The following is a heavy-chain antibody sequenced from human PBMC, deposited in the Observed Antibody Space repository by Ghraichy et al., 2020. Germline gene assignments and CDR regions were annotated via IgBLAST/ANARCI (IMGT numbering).Heavy chain of an antibody. J-gene: IGHJ4*02. Sequence: GGSLRLSCAASGFTFSSYSMNWVRQAPGKGLEWVSSISSSSSYIYYADSVKGRFTISRDNAKNSLFLQMNSLGAEDTAVYYCASRKVGAIGIDYWGQGTLVTVSS. CDR1: GFTFSSYS. CDR3: ASRKVGAIGIDY. CDR2: ISSSSSYI. V-gene: IGHV3-21*01. D-gene: IGHD1-26*01.